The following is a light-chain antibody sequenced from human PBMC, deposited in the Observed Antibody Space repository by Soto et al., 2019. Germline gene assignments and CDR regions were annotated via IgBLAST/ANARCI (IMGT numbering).Light chain of an antibody. V-gene: IGLV1-44*01. Sequence: QSVLTQPPSASGTPGQRVTISCSGSSSNIGSNALNWYQQLPGTAPKRLIYSNNKRPSGVPDGCSGSNSGASASLAISRLHSEDEADYYCATWDDSLTAGVFGGGTKLTVL. CDR3: ATWDDSLTAGV. CDR1: SSNIGSNA. J-gene: IGLJ3*02. CDR2: SNN.